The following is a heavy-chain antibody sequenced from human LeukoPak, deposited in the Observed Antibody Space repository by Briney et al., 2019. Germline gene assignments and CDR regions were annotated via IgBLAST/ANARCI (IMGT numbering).Heavy chain of an antibody. Sequence: PGGSLRLSCAASGVTFTSYSMNCGRQAPGKGLEWVSSISSSSSYIYYADSVKGRFTISRDNAKNSLYLQMNSLRAEDTAVYYCARAFWSGYLTWFDPWGQGTLVTVSS. D-gene: IGHD3-3*01. CDR2: ISSSSSYI. CDR3: ARAFWSGYLTWFDP. J-gene: IGHJ5*02. V-gene: IGHV3-21*01. CDR1: GVTFTSYS.